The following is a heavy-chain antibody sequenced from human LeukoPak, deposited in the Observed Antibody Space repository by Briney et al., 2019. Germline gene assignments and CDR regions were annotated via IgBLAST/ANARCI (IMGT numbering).Heavy chain of an antibody. CDR2: ISSSSSYI. CDR1: GFTFSSYS. V-gene: IGHV3-21*01. Sequence: PGGSLRLSCAASGFTFSSYSMNWVRQAPGKGLEWVSSISSSSSYIYYADSVKGRFTISRDNAKNSLYLQMNSLRAEDTAVYYCARDCILTGYPWNWFDPWGQGTLVTVSS. D-gene: IGHD3-9*01. J-gene: IGHJ5*02. CDR3: ARDCILTGYPWNWFDP.